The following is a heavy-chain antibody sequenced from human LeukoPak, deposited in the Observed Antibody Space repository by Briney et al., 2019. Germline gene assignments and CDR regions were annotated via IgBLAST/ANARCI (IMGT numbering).Heavy chain of an antibody. CDR2: IYYRGST. D-gene: IGHD3/OR15-3a*01. CDR1: GGSTSSGPYY. V-gene: IGHV4-39*01. Sequence: NPSQTLSLTCTLSGGSTSSGPYYSGWISPPPGTWLEWTATIYYRGSTYYNPSLTSRVTISVDTSKNQLPLKLSSVTAADTAVFYCARQGSGTGTAWGQGTLVTVSS. J-gene: IGHJ5*02. CDR3: ARQGSGTGTA.